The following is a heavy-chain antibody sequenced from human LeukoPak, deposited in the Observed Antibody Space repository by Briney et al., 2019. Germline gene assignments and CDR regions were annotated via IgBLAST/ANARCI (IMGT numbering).Heavy chain of an antibody. CDR2: ISGSGGST. D-gene: IGHD4-17*01. V-gene: IGHV3-23*01. Sequence: PGGSLRLSCAASGFTFSSYAMSWVRQAPGKGLEWVSAISGSGGSTYYADSVKGRFTISRDNSKNTLYLQMNSLRAEDTAVYYCARVFVLYYGDYPRGWFDPWGQGTLVTVSS. CDR1: GFTFSSYA. J-gene: IGHJ5*02. CDR3: ARVFVLYYGDYPRGWFDP.